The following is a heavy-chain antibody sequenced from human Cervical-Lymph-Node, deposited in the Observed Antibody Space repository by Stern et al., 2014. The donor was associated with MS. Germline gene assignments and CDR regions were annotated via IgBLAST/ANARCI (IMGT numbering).Heavy chain of an antibody. D-gene: IGHD1-26*01. V-gene: IGHV5-51*03. Sequence: VQLVQSGAEVKKPGESLKISCKTAGYSFTNYWIGWVRQMPGKGLEWMVIIYPSDSDPRYSPSFQGQVIISADKSIGTAYLQWRSLKASDSGIYYCARGAPPENWGQGTLVTVSS. CDR1: GYSFTNYW. CDR2: IYPSDSDP. CDR3: ARGAPPEN. J-gene: IGHJ4*02.